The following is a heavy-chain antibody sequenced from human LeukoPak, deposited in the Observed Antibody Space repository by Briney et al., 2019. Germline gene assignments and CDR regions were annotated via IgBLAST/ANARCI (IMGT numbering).Heavy chain of an antibody. Sequence: SETLSLTCAVYGGSFSGYYWSWIRQPPGMGLEWIGEINHSGSTNYNPSLKSRVTISVDTSKNQFSLKLSSVTAADTAVYYCARILYYNWFDPWGQGTLVTVSS. D-gene: IGHD2-8*01. CDR2: INHSGST. V-gene: IGHV4-34*01. CDR1: GGSFSGYY. J-gene: IGHJ5*02. CDR3: ARILYYNWFDP.